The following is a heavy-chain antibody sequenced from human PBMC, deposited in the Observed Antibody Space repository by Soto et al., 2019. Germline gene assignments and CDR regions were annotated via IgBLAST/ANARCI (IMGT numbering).Heavy chain of an antibody. Sequence: PGGSLRLSCAASGFTFSSYAMSWVRQAPGKGLEWVSAISGSGGSTYYADSVKGRFTISRDNSKNTLYLQMNSLRAEDTAVYYCAKWTGVPAATSLIYDYYYMDVWGKGTTVTVSS. V-gene: IGHV3-23*01. CDR3: AKWTGVPAATSLIYDYYYMDV. CDR2: ISGSGGST. D-gene: IGHD2-2*01. CDR1: GFTFSSYA. J-gene: IGHJ6*03.